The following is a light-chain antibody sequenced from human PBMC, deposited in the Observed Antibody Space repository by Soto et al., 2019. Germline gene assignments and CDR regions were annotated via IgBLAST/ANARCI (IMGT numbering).Light chain of an antibody. CDR1: TSKIGGNT. Sequence: QSVLTQPPSASGTPGQRVAISCSGTTSKIGGNTVNWYQLLPGTAPKLLSYGNNQRPSGVPDRFSGSKSGTSASLAISRLQAEDEASYYCADWGDSLNAVTFGGGTKLTVL. J-gene: IGLJ2*01. V-gene: IGLV1-44*01. CDR3: ADWGDSLNAVT. CDR2: GNN.